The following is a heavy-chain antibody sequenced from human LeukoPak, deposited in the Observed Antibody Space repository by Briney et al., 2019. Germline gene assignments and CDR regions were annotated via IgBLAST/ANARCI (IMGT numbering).Heavy chain of an antibody. CDR1: GFTFSSYW. Sequence: AGGSLRLSCAASGFTFSSYWMSWVRQAPAKGLEWVANIKQDGSEKYYVDSVKGRFTISRDNAKNSLYLQMNSLRAEDTAVYYCARFCSGGSCYYAIDYWGQGTLVTVSS. CDR2: IKQDGSEK. D-gene: IGHD2-15*01. CDR3: ARFCSGGSCYYAIDY. J-gene: IGHJ4*02. V-gene: IGHV3-7*01.